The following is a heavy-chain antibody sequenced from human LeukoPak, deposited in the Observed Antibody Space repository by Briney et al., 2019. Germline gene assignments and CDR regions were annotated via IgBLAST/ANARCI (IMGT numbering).Heavy chain of an antibody. Sequence: PGRSLRLSCAASGFTFSSYAMHWVRQAPGKGLEWVAVISYDGSNKYYADSVKGRFTISRDNSKNTLYLQMNSLRAEDTAVYYCAREGFGYCSGGSCYGLDYWGQGTLVTVSS. CDR3: AREGFGYCSGGSCYGLDY. CDR1: GFTFSSYA. CDR2: ISYDGSNK. D-gene: IGHD2-15*01. J-gene: IGHJ4*02. V-gene: IGHV3-30-3*01.